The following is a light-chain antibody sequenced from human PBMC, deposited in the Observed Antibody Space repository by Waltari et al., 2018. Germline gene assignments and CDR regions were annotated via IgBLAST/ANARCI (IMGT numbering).Light chain of an antibody. CDR3: QHYSSHYPWT. CDR2: DAS. V-gene: IGKV1-5*01. J-gene: IGKJ1*01. Sequence: DIQMTQSPSTLSASVGDRVTVTCRASKSISSWLAWYQQKPGKAPTLLIYDASSLESGVPSRFSGSGSGTEFTLTISSLQPDDFATYYCQHYSSHYPWTFGQGTKVEIK. CDR1: KSISSW.